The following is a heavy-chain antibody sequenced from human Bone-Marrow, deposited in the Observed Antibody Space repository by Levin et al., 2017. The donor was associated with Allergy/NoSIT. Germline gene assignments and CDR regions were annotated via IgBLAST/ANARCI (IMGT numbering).Heavy chain of an antibody. CDR3: AIYGSGNDYSAFDI. Sequence: GESLKIFCAASGFTVSSNHMSWVRQAPGKGLEWVSLIYSGGRGYYADSVRGRFTISRDNSKNTLYLQLNSLRAEDTAVYYCAIYGSGNDYSAFDIWGQGTMVTVSS. J-gene: IGHJ3*02. D-gene: IGHD3-10*01. CDR1: GFTVSSNH. CDR2: IYSGGRG. V-gene: IGHV3-53*01.